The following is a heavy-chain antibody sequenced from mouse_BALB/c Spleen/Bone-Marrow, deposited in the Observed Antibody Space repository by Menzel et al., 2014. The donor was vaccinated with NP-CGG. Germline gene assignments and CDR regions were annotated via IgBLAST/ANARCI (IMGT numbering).Heavy chain of an antibody. J-gene: IGHJ3*01. CDR1: GFTFSSYA. CDR3: ARKSYYDYDGRPWFAY. Sequence: EVQVVESGGGLVKPGGSLKLSCAASGFTFSSYAMSWVRQTPEKRLEWVATISSGGSYTYYPDSVKGRFTISRNNAKNTLYLQMSSLRSGDTAMYYCARKSYYDYDGRPWFAYWGQGTLVTVSA. V-gene: IGHV5-9-3*01. D-gene: IGHD2-4*01. CDR2: ISSGGSYT.